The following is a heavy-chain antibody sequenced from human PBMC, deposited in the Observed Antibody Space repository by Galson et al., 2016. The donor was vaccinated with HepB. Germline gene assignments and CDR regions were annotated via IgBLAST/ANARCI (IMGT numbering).Heavy chain of an antibody. CDR3: ARGSRTYNWNYGSSWS. D-gene: IGHD1-7*01. CDR1: GLTFSGYS. CDR2: ISTTSSYM. V-gene: IGHV3-21*01. J-gene: IGHJ5*02. Sequence: SLRLSCAASGLTFSGYSMNWVRQAPGKGLEWVSSISTTSSYMYYADSVKGRFTISRDNAKNSLYLQMNSLRAEDTAVYYCARGSRTYNWNYGSSWSWGQGTLVIVSS.